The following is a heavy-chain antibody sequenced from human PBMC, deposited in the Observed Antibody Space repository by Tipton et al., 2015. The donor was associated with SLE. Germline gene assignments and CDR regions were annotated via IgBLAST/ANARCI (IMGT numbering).Heavy chain of an antibody. D-gene: IGHD6-13*01. CDR1: GGSISSGSYY. Sequence: LRLSCTVSGGSISSGSYYWSWIRQPAGKGLEWIGRIYTSGSTNYNPSLKSRVTISVDTSKNQFSLKLSSVTAADTAVYYCARAMRSSSWFYYFDYWGQGTLVTVSS. CDR3: ARAMRSSSWFYYFDY. V-gene: IGHV4-61*02. J-gene: IGHJ4*02. CDR2: IYTSGST.